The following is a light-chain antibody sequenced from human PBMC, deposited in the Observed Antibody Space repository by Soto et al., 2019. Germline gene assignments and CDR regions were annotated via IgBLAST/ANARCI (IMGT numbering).Light chain of an antibody. Sequence: EIVLTQSPDTLSLSPGERATLSCRASQSVRSSLAWYQQKPGQAPRLLIYDASNRATGIPARFSGSGSGTDFTLTISRLEPQDFALYYCQRRSNWPPEVTVGPGTKVDIK. J-gene: IGKJ3*01. CDR2: DAS. CDR1: QSVRSS. V-gene: IGKV3-11*01. CDR3: QRRSNWPPEVT.